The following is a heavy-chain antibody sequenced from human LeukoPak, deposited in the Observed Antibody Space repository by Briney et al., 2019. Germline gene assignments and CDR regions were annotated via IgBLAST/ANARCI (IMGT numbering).Heavy chain of an antibody. CDR3: AKVNYYQPYF. Sequence: GGSLRLSCAASGFKLSSYAMSWVRQAPGKGLEWVSTIDVTTGGSYYADSVKGRFTISRDTFQNTLYLQLNSLRVDDTAVYYCAKVNYYQPYFWGQGTLVTVSS. V-gene: IGHV3-23*01. J-gene: IGHJ4*02. D-gene: IGHD2-2*01. CDR2: IDVTTGGS. CDR1: GFKLSSYA.